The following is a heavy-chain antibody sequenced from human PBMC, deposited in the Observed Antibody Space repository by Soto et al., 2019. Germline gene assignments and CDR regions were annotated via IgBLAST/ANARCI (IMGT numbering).Heavy chain of an antibody. V-gene: IGHV1-18*04. D-gene: IGHD3-3*01. CDR2: ISAYNGNT. CDR3: ARDGPGLRFLELLGRDYYYGMDV. CDR1: GYTFTSYG. Sequence: QVQLVQSGAEVKKPGAAVKVSCKASGYTFTSYGISWVRQAPGQGLEWMGWISAYNGNTNYAQKLQGRVTMTTDTSTSTGYMELRSLRSDDTAVHYCARDGPGLRFLELLGRDYYYGMDVWGQGTTVTVSS. J-gene: IGHJ6*01.